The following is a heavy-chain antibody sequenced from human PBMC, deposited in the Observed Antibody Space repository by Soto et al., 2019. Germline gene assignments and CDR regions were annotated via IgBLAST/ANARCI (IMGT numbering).Heavy chain of an antibody. CDR3: ARVIWGGVDY. CDR1: GFTFSSYA. V-gene: IGHV3-64*01. J-gene: IGHJ4*02. Sequence: GGSLRLSCAASGFTFSSYAMHWVRQAPGKGLEYVSAISSNGGSTYYANSVKGRFTISRDNSKNTLYLQIGSLRAEDMAVYYCARVIWGGVDYWGQGTLVTVSS. D-gene: IGHD3-16*01. CDR2: ISSNGGST.